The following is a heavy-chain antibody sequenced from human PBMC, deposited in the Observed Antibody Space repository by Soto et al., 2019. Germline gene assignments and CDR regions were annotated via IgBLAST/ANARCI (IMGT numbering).Heavy chain of an antibody. Sequence: PGGSLVVSCAASGFTFDDYAMHWVRQVPGKGLEWVSGINWNSGSIGYGDSVKGRFAISRDNAKNSLHLQMNSLSAEDTAFYYCVKDESINWYSGHFRHWGQGTMVTVSS. CDR2: INWNSGSI. V-gene: IGHV3-9*01. CDR1: GFTFDDYA. J-gene: IGHJ1*01. D-gene: IGHD6-13*01. CDR3: VKDESINWYSGHFRH.